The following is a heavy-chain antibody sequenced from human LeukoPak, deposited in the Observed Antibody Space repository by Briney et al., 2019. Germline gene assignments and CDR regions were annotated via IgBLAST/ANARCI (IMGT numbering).Heavy chain of an antibody. J-gene: IGHJ4*02. V-gene: IGHV3-23*01. D-gene: IGHD5-18*01. CDR2: ISDSGGST. Sequence: GGSLRLSCAASGFTFRTYAMSWVRQAPGKGLEWVSGISDSGGSTHYADSVKGRFTISRDNSKNTLYLQMSSLRAEDTAVYFCAKIRGYSYGYGDYWGQGTLVTASS. CDR1: GFTFRTYA. CDR3: AKIRGYSYGYGDY.